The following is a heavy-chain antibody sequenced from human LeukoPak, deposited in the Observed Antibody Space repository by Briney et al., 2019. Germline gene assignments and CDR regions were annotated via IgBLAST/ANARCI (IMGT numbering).Heavy chain of an antibody. CDR1: GYTFTSYG. CDR3: ARDPSQLLLKGLDY. D-gene: IGHD2-15*01. V-gene: IGHV1-18*01. Sequence: ASVKVSCKASGYTFTSYGISWVRQAPGQGLEWMGWISAYNGNTNYAQKLQGRVTMTTDTSTSTAYMKLRSLRSDDTAVYYCARDPSQLLLKGLDYWGQGTLVTVSS. J-gene: IGHJ4*02. CDR2: ISAYNGNT.